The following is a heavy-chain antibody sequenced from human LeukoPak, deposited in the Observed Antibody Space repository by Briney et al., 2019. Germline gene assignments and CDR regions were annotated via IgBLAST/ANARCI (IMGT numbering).Heavy chain of an antibody. D-gene: IGHD2-21*02. Sequence: GGSLRLSCAASGFTVSSNYMSWVRQAPGKGLEWVSSISSSSDYIYYADSVKGRFTISRDNTENSLYLQMNSLRAEDTAVYYCARGRTPVTGQFDCWGQGNLVTVSS. CDR1: GFTVSSNY. V-gene: IGHV3-21*01. CDR3: ARGRTPVTGQFDC. J-gene: IGHJ4*02. CDR2: ISSSSDYI.